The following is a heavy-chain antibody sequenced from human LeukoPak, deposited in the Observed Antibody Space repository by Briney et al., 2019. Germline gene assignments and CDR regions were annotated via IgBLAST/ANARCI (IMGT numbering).Heavy chain of an antibody. CDR1: GFTFSSYW. CDR2: IKQDGSEK. V-gene: IGHV3-7*01. D-gene: IGHD1-26*01. CDR3: ARVKNPTYSGSYRY. Sequence: GGSLRLSCAASGFTFSSYWMSWVRQAPGKGLEWVANIKQDGSEKYYVDSVKGRFTISRDNAKNSLYLQMNSLRAEDTAVYYCARVKNPTYSGSYRYWGQGTLVTVSS. J-gene: IGHJ4*02.